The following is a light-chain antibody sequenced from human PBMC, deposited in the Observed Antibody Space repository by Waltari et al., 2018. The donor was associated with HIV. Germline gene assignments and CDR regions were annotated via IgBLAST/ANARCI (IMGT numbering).Light chain of an antibody. CDR2: QKD. J-gene: IGLJ2*01. Sequence: FELSQPPSVSVSPGPTASITCPCALLAKTDVFWSHQKPGQAPVLVIYQKDRRPSGIAGRFSGSKSGTTATLTSSGTQTTDEGDFYCQAWDNDYVVFGGGTKLTVL. CDR1: LLAKTD. V-gene: IGLV3-1*01. CDR3: QAWDNDYVV.